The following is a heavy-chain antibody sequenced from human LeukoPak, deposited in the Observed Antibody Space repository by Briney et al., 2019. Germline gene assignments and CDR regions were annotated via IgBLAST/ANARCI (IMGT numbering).Heavy chain of an antibody. CDR3: ARSGYTSTWHFDC. CDR1: GDSFSSNSVA. CDR2: TYYRSKWYN. V-gene: IGHV6-1*01. Sequence: SQTLSLTCAISGDSFSSNSVAWNWIRQSPRRGLERLGRTYYRSKWYNDYAGSVKSRITINPDTSKNQFSLQLSSVTPEDTAVYYCARSGYTSTWHFDCWGQGTLVTVSS. D-gene: IGHD6-13*01. J-gene: IGHJ4*02.